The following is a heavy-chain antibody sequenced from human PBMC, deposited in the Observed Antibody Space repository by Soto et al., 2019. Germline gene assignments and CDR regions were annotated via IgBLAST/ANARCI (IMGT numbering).Heavy chain of an antibody. V-gene: IGHV1-69*12. CDR1: GGTFKNYA. D-gene: IGHD2-21*02. J-gene: IGHJ4*02. CDR2: IIPIFGPA. Sequence: QVQLVQSGAEVKKPGSSVRVSCKASGGTFKNYAISWVRQAPGQGLEWIGGIIPIFGPANYAQKFQGRLTHIADESTSTAYIALSSLRSEDTAVYYCASSVYCGGACYAFLDYWGQGTLVTVSS. CDR3: ASSVYCGGACYAFLDY.